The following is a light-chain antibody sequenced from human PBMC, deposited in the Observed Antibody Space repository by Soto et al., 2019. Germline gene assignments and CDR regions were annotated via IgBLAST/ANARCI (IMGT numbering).Light chain of an antibody. CDR3: QHSTTWT. J-gene: IGKJ1*01. V-gene: IGKV1-39*01. CDR1: QGISTY. CDR2: AAS. Sequence: IQMTQSPSALSASVGDRVTITCRESQGISTYLNWYQQKPGKAPKLLIYAASSLQSGVTSRFSGSGSETDFTLTISSLQPEDFATYSCQHSTTWTFGQGTKVDIK.